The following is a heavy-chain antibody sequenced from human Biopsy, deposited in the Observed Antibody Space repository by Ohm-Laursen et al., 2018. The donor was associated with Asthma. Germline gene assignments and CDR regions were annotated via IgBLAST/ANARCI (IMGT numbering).Heavy chain of an antibody. V-gene: IGHV1-69*13. D-gene: IGHD5-12*01. Sequence: ASVKVSCKASGDSLGSFINYAISWVRQAPRQGLEWMGGLIPVLGTADYAPMFEGRATITADESTSTAYLELTSLRFEDTAVYYCARGYSGTDRIVYYYSGMEVWGQGTTVTASS. CDR1: GDSLGSFINYA. CDR2: LIPVLGTA. J-gene: IGHJ6*02. CDR3: ARGYSGTDRIVYYYSGMEV.